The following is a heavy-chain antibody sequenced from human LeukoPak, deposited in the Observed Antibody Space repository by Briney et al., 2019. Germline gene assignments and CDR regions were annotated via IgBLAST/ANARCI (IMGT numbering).Heavy chain of an antibody. CDR2: IYYSGST. D-gene: IGHD6-6*01. J-gene: IGHJ5*02. CDR1: GGSISSYY. V-gene: IGHV4-59*01. CDR3: ARGDDYSSSSRFDP. Sequence: SETLSLTCTVSGGSISSYYWSWIRQPPGKGLEWIGYIYYSGSTNYNPSLKSRVTISVDTSKNQFSLKLSSVTAADTAVYYCARGDDYSSSSRFDPWGQGTLVTVSS.